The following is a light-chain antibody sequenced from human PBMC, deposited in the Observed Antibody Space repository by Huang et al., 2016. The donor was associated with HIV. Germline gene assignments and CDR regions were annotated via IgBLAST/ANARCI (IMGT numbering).Light chain of an antibody. V-gene: IGKV3-15*01. CDR1: QSVSSN. Sequence: EIVMTQSPATLSVSPGESATLSCRASQSVSSNLALYKQKPGQAPRLLIYGASTRATGIPARFSGSGSGTEFTLNSSSLQSAEFSVYYCQQYNNWPPYTFGQGTKLEIK. CDR3: QQYNNWPPYT. CDR2: GAS. J-gene: IGKJ2*01.